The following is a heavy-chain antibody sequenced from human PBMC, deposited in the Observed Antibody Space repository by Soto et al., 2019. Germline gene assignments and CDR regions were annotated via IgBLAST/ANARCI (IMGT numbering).Heavy chain of an antibody. Sequence: SETLSLTCTVSGGSISSSSYYWVWIRQPPGKGLEWIGDVYYSGTTHYNPSLNSRVTISVDTSKNQFSLRLSSVTAADTAVYYCARLRPPGNWFDPWGQGTLVTVS. CDR1: GGSISSSSYY. CDR2: VYYSGTT. J-gene: IGHJ5*02. CDR3: ARLRPPGNWFDP. V-gene: IGHV4-39*01.